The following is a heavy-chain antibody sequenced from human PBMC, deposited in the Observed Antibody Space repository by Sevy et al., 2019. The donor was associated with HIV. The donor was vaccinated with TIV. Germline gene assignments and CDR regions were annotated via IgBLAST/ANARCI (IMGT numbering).Heavy chain of an antibody. CDR3: AKGGGDRPYWYFDL. Sequence: GGSLRLSCAASGFTFSSYDMSWVRQAPGKGLEWVSAISGSGGSTYYADSVKGRFTISRDNSKNTLYLQMNSLRAEDTAVYYCAKGGGDRPYWYFDLWGRGTLVTVSS. D-gene: IGHD3-10*01. CDR2: ISGSGGST. V-gene: IGHV3-23*01. J-gene: IGHJ2*01. CDR1: GFTFSSYD.